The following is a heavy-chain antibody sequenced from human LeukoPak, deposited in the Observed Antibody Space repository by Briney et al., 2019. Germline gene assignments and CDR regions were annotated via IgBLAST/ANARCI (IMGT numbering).Heavy chain of an antibody. CDR3: AKDGIAVAGISAWY. D-gene: IGHD6-19*01. V-gene: IGHV3-23*01. CDR2: ISDSGGGT. Sequence: PGGSLRLSCAASGFTFSSYAMTWVRQAPGKGLEWVPGISDSGGGTYYADSVKGRFTISRDNSKNTVYLQMNSLRAEDTAVYYCAKDGIAVAGISAWYWGQGTQVTVSS. CDR1: GFTFSSYA. J-gene: IGHJ4*02.